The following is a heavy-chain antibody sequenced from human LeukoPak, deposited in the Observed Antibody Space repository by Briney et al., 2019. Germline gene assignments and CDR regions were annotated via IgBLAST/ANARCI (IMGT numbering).Heavy chain of an antibody. CDR2: ISYDGSNK. V-gene: IGHV3-30*18. J-gene: IGHJ4*02. CDR3: AKVAVEYYYGSGSFDY. D-gene: IGHD3-10*01. Sequence: GGSLRLSCAASGFTFSSYGMHWVRQAPGKGLEWVAVISYDGSNKYYADSVKGRFTISRDNSKNTLYLQMNSLRAEDTAVYYCAKVAVEYYYGSGSFDYWGQGTLVIVSS. CDR1: GFTFSSYG.